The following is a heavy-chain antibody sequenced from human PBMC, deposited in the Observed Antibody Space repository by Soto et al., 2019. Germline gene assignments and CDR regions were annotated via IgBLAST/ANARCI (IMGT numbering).Heavy chain of an antibody. CDR1: GDSVSSNNVA. J-gene: IGHJ3*02. D-gene: IGHD1-1*01. V-gene: IGHV6-1*01. CDR2: TYYRSKWIT. Sequence: PSQALSLTCASSGDSVSSNNVAWNWIRQSPSRGLEWLGKTYYRSKWITDYALSVKSRITINPDTSKNQVSLQLNSVTPKDTAAYYCARDFNWAFDIWGQGTMVTVSS. CDR3: ARDFNWAFDI.